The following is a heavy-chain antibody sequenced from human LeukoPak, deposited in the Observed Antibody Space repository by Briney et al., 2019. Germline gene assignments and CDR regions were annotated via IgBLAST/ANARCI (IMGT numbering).Heavy chain of an antibody. Sequence: GRSLRLSCAASGFTFSSYAMHWVRQAPGKGLEWVAVISYDGSNKYYADSVKGRFTISRDNSKNTLYLQMNSLRAEDTAIYYCARDVDTATDDYYGMDVWGQGTTVTVSS. J-gene: IGHJ6*02. CDR1: GFTFSSYA. D-gene: IGHD5-18*01. CDR2: ISYDGSNK. V-gene: IGHV3-30-3*01. CDR3: ARDVDTATDDYYGMDV.